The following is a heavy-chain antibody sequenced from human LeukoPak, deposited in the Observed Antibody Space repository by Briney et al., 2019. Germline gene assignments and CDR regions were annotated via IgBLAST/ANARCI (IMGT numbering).Heavy chain of an antibody. CDR2: ISSSSGYI. CDR1: GFTFSDYY. Sequence: GGSLRLSCTASGFTFSDYYMSWIRQAPGKGLEWVSSISSSSGYIYHADSVKGRFTISRDNAKNSLYLQMNSLRAEDTAVYYCAREYSSSVSFDPWGQGTLVTVSS. CDR3: AREYSSSVSFDP. V-gene: IGHV3-11*06. D-gene: IGHD6-6*01. J-gene: IGHJ5*02.